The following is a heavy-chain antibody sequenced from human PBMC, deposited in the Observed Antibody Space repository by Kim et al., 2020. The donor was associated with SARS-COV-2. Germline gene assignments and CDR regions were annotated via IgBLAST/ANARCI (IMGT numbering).Heavy chain of an antibody. CDR2: ISFDGRAK. Sequence: GESLKISCTASGFTFSSYGMHWVRQAPGKGLEWVAVISFDGRAKYYADSVKGRFTISRDNSDNTLYVQMNSLKSEDTAVYYCAKDVRTEAAAMQAWRQGT. J-gene: IGHJ5*02. V-gene: IGHV3-30*18. CDR3: AKDVRTEAAAMQA. D-gene: IGHD2-2*01. CDR1: GFTFSSYG.